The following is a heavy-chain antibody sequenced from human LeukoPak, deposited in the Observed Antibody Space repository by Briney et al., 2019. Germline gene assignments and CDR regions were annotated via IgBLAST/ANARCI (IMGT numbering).Heavy chain of an antibody. J-gene: IGHJ4*02. CDR3: ARDTGATVDY. V-gene: IGHV1-69*04. Sequence: ASVKVSCKASGGTFSSYTISWVRQAPGQGLEWMGRIIPTLGIANYAQKFQGRVTITADKSTSTAYMELSSLRSEDTAVYYCARDTGATVDYWGQGTLVTVSS. CDR1: GGTFSSYT. CDR2: IIPTLGIA. D-gene: IGHD5-12*01.